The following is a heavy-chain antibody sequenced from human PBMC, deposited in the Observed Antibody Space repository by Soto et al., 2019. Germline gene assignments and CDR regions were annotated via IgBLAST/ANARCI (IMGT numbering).Heavy chain of an antibody. Sequence: EVQLEQSGAEVKKPGESLRISCKGSGYSFTSHWISWVRQMPGKGLEWMGRIDPSDSYTNYSPSFQGHVTFSADKSISTAYLQWSSLKASDTAVYYCARLPVVVTAIPRAAVWGQGTLVTVSS. CDR3: ARLPVVVTAIPRAAV. CDR1: GYSFTSHW. J-gene: IGHJ4*02. V-gene: IGHV5-10-1*03. D-gene: IGHD2-21*02. CDR2: IDPSDSYT.